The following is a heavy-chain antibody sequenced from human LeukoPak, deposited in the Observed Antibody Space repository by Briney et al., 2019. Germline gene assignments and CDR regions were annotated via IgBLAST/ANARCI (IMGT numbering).Heavy chain of an antibody. J-gene: IGHJ4*02. Sequence: SETLSLTCAVYGGSFSGYYWSWIRQSPGKGLEWIGEINQSGSTNYNPSLKSRVTISVDKSKNQFSLKLSSVTAADTAVYYCARVSYYDSSGNRGAFDYWGQGTLVSVSS. CDR3: ARVSYYDSSGNRGAFDY. V-gene: IGHV4-34*01. CDR1: GGSFSGYY. D-gene: IGHD3-22*01. CDR2: INQSGST.